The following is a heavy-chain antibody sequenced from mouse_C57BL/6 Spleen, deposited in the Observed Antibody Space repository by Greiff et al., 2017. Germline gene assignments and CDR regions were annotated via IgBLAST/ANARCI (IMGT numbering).Heavy chain of an antibody. Sequence: VQLQQPGAELVKPGASVKLSCKASGYTFTSYWMQWVKQRPGQGLEWIGEIDPSDSYTNYNQKFKGKATLTVATSSSTAYMQLSSLTSEDSAVYYCAYYYGSSYAGYFDVWGTGTTVTVSS. D-gene: IGHD1-1*01. J-gene: IGHJ1*03. CDR3: AYYYGSSYAGYFDV. CDR2: IDPSDSYT. V-gene: IGHV1-50*01. CDR1: GYTFTSYW.